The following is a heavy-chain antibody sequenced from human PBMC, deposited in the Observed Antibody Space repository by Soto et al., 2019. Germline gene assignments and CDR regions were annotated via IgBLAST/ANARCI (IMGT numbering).Heavy chain of an antibody. CDR2: INVYNGNT. V-gene: IGHV1-18*01. D-gene: IGHD3-10*01. CDR3: ARDTSRGEYDY. Sequence: QVQLVQSGAEVKKPGASVKVSCKASGYTFTSYGISWVRQAPGQGLEWMGWINVYNGNTNYAQKLQGRATMTTDTSTRTAYLDLRSLRSDDTAVYFCARDTSRGEYDYWGQGTLVTVSS. CDR1: GYTFTSYG. J-gene: IGHJ4*02.